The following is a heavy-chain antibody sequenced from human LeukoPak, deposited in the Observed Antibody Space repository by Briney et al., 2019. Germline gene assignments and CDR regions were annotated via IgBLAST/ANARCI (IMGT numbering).Heavy chain of an antibody. Sequence: QTGGSLRLSCAASGFTFSSYGMSWVRQAPGKGLEWVSAISGSGYSTYYADSVKGRFTISRDNAKNSLYLQMNSLRAEDTAVYYCARDGIYMDVWGKGTTVTVSS. CDR2: ISGSGYST. J-gene: IGHJ6*03. D-gene: IGHD1-26*01. V-gene: IGHV3-23*01. CDR1: GFTFSSYG. CDR3: ARDGIYMDV.